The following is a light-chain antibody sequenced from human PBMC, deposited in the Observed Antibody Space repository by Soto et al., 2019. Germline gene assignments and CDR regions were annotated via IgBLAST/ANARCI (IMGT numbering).Light chain of an antibody. V-gene: IGKV1-33*01. J-gene: IGKJ5*01. Sequence: DIQITQSPSSLSASVGDRVTITCQASQDISNYLNWYQQKPGKAPKLLIYDASTLESGVPSRFSGSGSETEFTLTISRLQPDDFATYFCHSGAFGQGTRLEI. CDR1: QDISNY. CDR3: HSGA. CDR2: DAS.